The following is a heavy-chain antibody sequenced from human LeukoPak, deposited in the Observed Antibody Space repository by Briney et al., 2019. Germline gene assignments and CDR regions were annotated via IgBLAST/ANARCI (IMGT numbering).Heavy chain of an antibody. CDR2: IYHSGST. D-gene: IGHD1-7*01. Sequence: SETLSLTCAVSGYSISSGYYWGWIRQPPGKGLEWIGSIYHSGSTYYNPSLKSRVTISVDTSKNQFSLKLSSVTAADTAVYYCARITGTNPHYWGQGTLVTVSS. CDR3: ARITGTNPHY. V-gene: IGHV4-38-2*01. CDR1: GYSISSGYY. J-gene: IGHJ4*02.